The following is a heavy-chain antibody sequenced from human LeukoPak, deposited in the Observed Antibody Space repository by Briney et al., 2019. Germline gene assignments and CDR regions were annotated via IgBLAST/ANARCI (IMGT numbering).Heavy chain of an antibody. CDR2: ISGSGGST. V-gene: IGHV3-23*01. CDR3: ARDARSAMDPFDY. Sequence: GGSLRLSCAASGFTFSSYAMSWVRQAPGKGLEWVSAISGSGGSTYYADSVKGRFTISTDNSKNTLYLQMNSLRAEDTAVYYCARDARSAMDPFDYWGQGTLVTVSS. J-gene: IGHJ4*02. D-gene: IGHD5-18*01. CDR1: GFTFSSYA.